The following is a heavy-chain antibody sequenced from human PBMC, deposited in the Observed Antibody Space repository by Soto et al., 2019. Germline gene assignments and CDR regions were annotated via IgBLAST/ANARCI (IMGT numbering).Heavy chain of an antibody. Sequence: PGGSLRLSCAASGFTFSSYGMHGVRQAPGKGLEWVAVISYDGSNKYYADSVKGRFTISRDNSKSTLYLQMNSPRAEDTAVYYCAKDSLYSNYYYYGMDVWGQGTTVTVSS. V-gene: IGHV3-30*18. J-gene: IGHJ6*02. CDR2: ISYDGSNK. D-gene: IGHD2-15*01. CDR3: AKDSLYSNYYYYGMDV. CDR1: GFTFSSYG.